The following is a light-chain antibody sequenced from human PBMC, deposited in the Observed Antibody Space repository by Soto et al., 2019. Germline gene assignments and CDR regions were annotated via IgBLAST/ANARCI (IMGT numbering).Light chain of an antibody. J-gene: IGKJ4*01. V-gene: IGKV3-15*01. Sequence: EIVLKQSQSTLSLSPGERATLSCTASQRVSSNLAWYQQKPGQAPRLLIYGVSTRATGISARFSGSGSGTEFTLTISSLQSEDSAVYYCQQYKNWLALTFGGGTNVDIK. CDR3: QQYKNWLALT. CDR1: QRVSSN. CDR2: GVS.